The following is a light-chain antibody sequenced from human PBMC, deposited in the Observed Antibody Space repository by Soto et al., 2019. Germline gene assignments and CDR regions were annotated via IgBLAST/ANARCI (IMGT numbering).Light chain of an antibody. Sequence: EIVLTQSPGSLSLSPGERVTISCRASQIISSSYLAWYQHKPGQAPSLLIFGASSRATGIPDRFSGTGSGTDFILTISRLEPEDFAVYYCQHYGSSPSITFGQGTRLEIK. CDR1: QIISSSY. J-gene: IGKJ5*01. CDR3: QHYGSSPSIT. V-gene: IGKV3-20*01. CDR2: GAS.